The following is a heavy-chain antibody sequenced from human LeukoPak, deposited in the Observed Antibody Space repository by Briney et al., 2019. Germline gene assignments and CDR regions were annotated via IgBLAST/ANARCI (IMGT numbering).Heavy chain of an antibody. D-gene: IGHD3-22*01. Sequence: GRSLRLSCAASGFTFSSYGMHWVRQAPGKGLEWVAVISYDGSNKYYADSVKGRFTISRDNSKNTLYLQMNSLRAEDTAVYYCARVDSSGYYDNFDYWGQGTLVTVSS. CDR3: ARVDSSGYYDNFDY. CDR2: ISYDGSNK. CDR1: GFTFSSYG. J-gene: IGHJ4*02. V-gene: IGHV3-30*03.